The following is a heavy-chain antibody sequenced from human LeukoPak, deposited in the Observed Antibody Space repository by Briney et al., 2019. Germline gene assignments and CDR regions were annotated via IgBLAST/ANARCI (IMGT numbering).Heavy chain of an antibody. CDR1: GYTFTGYY. V-gene: IGHV1-2*02. CDR2: INPNSGGT. CDR3: ARDGPDIVVVPAALDY. Sequence: ASVKVSCKASGYTFTGYYMHWVRQAPGQGLEWMGWINPNSGGTNYAQKFQGRVTMTRDTSISTAYMELSRLRSDDTAVYYCARDGPDIVVVPAALDYWGQGTLVTVSS. D-gene: IGHD2-2*01. J-gene: IGHJ4*02.